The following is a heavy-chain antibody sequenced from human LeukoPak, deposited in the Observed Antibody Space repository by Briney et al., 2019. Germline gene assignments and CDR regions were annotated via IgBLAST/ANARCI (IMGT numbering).Heavy chain of an antibody. CDR3: ARVVAAPPEPEGFDY. D-gene: IGHD6-6*01. J-gene: IGHJ4*02. V-gene: IGHV4-31*03. CDR2: IYYSGST. CDR1: GGSISSGGYS. Sequence: SQTLSLTCTVSGGSISSGGYSWSWIRQHPGKGLEWIGYIYYSGSTYYNPSLKSRVTISVDTSKNQFSLKLSSVTAADTAVYYCARVVAAPPEPEGFDYWGQGTLVTVSS.